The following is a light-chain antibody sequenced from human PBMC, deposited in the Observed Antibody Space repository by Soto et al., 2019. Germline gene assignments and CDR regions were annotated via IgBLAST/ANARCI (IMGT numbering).Light chain of an antibody. J-gene: IGLJ1*01. CDR3: SSYAGSNNLYV. V-gene: IGLV2-8*01. CDR2: EVS. CDR1: SSDIGVYNY. Sequence: QSALTQPPSASGSPGQSVTISCTGTSSDIGVYNYVSWYQQHPGKAPKLMIYEVSKQPSGVPDRFSGSKSGNTASLTVSGLQAEDEADYYCSSYAGSNNLYVFGTGTKLTVL.